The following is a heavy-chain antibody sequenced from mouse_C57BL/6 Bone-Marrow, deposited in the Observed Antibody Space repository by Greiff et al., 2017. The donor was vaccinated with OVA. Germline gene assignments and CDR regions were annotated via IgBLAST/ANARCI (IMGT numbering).Heavy chain of an antibody. Sequence: QVQLQQSGAELVRPGSSVKLSCKASGYTFTSYWMHWVKQRPIQGLEWIGNIDPSDSETHYNQKFKDKATLTVDKSSSTAYMQLSSLTSEDSAVYYCARGGGYGNYVDYWGQGTTLTVSS. J-gene: IGHJ2*01. CDR1: GYTFTSYW. CDR2: IDPSDSET. V-gene: IGHV1-52*01. CDR3: ARGGGYGNYVDY. D-gene: IGHD2-1*01.